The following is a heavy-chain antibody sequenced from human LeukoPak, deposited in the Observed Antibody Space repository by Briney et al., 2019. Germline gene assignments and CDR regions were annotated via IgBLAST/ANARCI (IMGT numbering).Heavy chain of an antibody. D-gene: IGHD5-24*01. Sequence: PGRSLRLSCAASGFTFSTFAMHWVRQAPGKGLEWVAVISYDGSNKYYADSVKGRFAISRDNSKKTLYMQMNSLRAEDTAVYYCAREGGDGYNLSYWGQGTLVAVSS. CDR1: GFTFSTFA. J-gene: IGHJ4*02. V-gene: IGHV3-30*09. CDR3: AREGGDGYNLSY. CDR2: ISYDGSNK.